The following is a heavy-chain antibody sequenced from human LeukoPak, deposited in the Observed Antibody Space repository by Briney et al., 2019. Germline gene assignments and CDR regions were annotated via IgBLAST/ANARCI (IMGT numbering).Heavy chain of an antibody. V-gene: IGHV3-74*01. CDR3: ALMQAVGAESNFDY. Sequence: GGSLRLSCAASGFTFSSYWMHWVRQAPGKGLVWVSRINSDGSSTSYADSVKGRFTISRDNAKNTLYLQMNSLRAEDTAVYYCALMQAVGAESNFDYWGQGTLVTVSS. J-gene: IGHJ4*02. CDR1: GFTFSSYW. CDR2: INSDGSST. D-gene: IGHD1-26*01.